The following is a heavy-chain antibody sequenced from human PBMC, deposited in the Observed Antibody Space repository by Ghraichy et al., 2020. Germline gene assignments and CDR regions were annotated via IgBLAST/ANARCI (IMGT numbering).Heavy chain of an antibody. CDR1: GFTFISYS. CDR3: AKEMFSSPRSAFHS. D-gene: IGHD6-13*01. J-gene: IGHJ4*02. V-gene: IGHV3-23*01. Sequence: GGSLRLSCAASGFTFISYSMSWVRQAPGKGLEWVSGINGKGDNTYYADSVKGRFTISRDSSTNTLYLQLHSLRAEDTAFYFCAKEMFSSPRSAFHSWGQGTLVTVS. CDR2: INGKGDNT.